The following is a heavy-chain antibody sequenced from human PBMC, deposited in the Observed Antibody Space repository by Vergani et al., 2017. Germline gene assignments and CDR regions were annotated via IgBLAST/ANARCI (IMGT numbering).Heavy chain of an antibody. Sequence: QVQLVQSGAEVKKPGASVKVSCKASGYTFTAYYLHWVRQAPGQGLEWMGWINPNSGGTKYAQKFQGRVTMTRDTSISTAYMELRSDDTAVYCCARVVVEGEFVDYWGQGTLVTVSS. CDR3: ARVVVEGEFVDY. J-gene: IGHJ4*02. CDR2: INPNSGGT. CDR1: GYTFTAYY. V-gene: IGHV1-2*02. D-gene: IGHD2-2*01.